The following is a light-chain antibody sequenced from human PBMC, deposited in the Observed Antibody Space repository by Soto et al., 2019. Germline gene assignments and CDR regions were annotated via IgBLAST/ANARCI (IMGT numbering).Light chain of an antibody. CDR2: GAS. J-gene: IGKJ4*02. CDR1: QSASSSY. CDR3: QQYNKGPQ. Sequence: EIVLTQSPGTLSLSPGERATLSCRASQSASSSYLAWYQQKPGQAPRLLIYGASSRATGIPDRFSGSGSGTDFTLTISRLEPEDFAIYYCQQYNKGPQFGGGTKVDIK. V-gene: IGKV3-20*01.